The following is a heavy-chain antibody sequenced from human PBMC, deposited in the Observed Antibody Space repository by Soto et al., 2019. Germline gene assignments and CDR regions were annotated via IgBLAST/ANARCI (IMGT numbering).Heavy chain of an antibody. V-gene: IGHV3-73*01. CDR1: GFTFSGSA. CDR2: IRSKANSYAT. CDR3: YCSGGSCGY. J-gene: IGHJ4*02. D-gene: IGHD2-15*01. Sequence: VQLVESGGGLVQPGGSLKLSCAASGFTFSGSAMHWVRQASGKGLEWVGRIRSKANSYATAYAASVKGRFTISRDDSKNTAYLQMNSLKTEDTAVYYCYCSGGSCGYWGQGTLVTVSS.